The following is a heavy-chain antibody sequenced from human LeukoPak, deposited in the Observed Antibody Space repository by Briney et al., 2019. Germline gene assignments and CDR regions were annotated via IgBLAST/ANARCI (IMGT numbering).Heavy chain of an antibody. V-gene: IGHV1-8*03. Sequence: ASVKVSCKASGYTFTSYDINWVRQATGQGLEWMGWMNPNSGNTGYAQKFQGRVTITADKSTSTAYMELSSLRSEDTAVYYCARGEDGDYVDYWGQGTLVTVSS. J-gene: IGHJ4*02. CDR2: MNPNSGNT. CDR3: ARGEDGDYVDY. CDR1: GYTFTSYD. D-gene: IGHD4-17*01.